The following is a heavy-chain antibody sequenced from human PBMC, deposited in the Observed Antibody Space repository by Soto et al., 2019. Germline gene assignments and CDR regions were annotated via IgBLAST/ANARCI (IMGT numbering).Heavy chain of an antibody. J-gene: IGHJ4*02. V-gene: IGHV3-33*01. CDR3: ARGPPDYYSSGNYADRPFY. D-gene: IGHD3-10*01. CDR2: IWYDGTNK. CDR1: GFTFSSYG. Sequence: QVQLVESGGGVVQPGRSLRLSCAASGFTFSSYGMHWVRQAPGKGLEWVAVIWYDGTNKYYGDSVKGRFTISRDNPKNTLYLQMNSLRVEDTAVYYCARGPPDYYSSGNYADRPFYWGQGTVVTVSS.